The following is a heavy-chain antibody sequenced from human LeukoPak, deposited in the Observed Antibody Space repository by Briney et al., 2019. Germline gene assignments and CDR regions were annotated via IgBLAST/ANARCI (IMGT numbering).Heavy chain of an antibody. CDR3: ARATPTILSSGYYYSLGSNWFDP. Sequence: SETLSLTCAVYGGSFSGYYWSWIRQPPGKGLEWIGEINHSGSTNYNPSLKSRVTISVDTSKNQFSLKLSSVTAADTAVYYCARATPTILSSGYYYSLGSNWFDPWGQGTLVTVSS. J-gene: IGHJ5*02. CDR2: INHSGST. V-gene: IGHV4-34*01. CDR1: GGSFSGYY. D-gene: IGHD3-22*01.